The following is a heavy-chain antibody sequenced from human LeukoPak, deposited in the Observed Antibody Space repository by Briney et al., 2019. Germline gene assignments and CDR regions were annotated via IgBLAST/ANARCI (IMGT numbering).Heavy chain of an antibody. Sequence: SETLSLTCAVYGGSFSGYYWSWIRQPPGKGLEWIGEINHSGSTNYNPSLKSRVTLSLDTSKNRFSLNMTSVTAADTAVYYCARGGFAPLDLWGQGILVTVSS. CDR2: INHSGST. CDR3: ARGGFAPLDL. CDR1: GGSFSGYY. D-gene: IGHD3-16*01. V-gene: IGHV4-34*01. J-gene: IGHJ5*02.